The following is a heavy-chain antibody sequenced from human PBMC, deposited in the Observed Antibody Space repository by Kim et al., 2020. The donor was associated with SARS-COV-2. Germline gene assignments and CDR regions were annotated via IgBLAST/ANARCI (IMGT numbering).Heavy chain of an antibody. CDR2: ISYDGSNK. D-gene: IGHD1-20*01. CDR3: AKVNGRYNWNDPGNAFD. CDR1: GFTFSSYG. J-gene: IGHJ3*02. Sequence: GGSLRLSCAASGFTFSSYGMHWVRQAPGKGLEWVAVISYDGSNKYYADSVKGRFTISRDNSKNTLYLQMNSLRAEDTAVYYCAKVNGRYNWNDPGNAFD. V-gene: IGHV3-30*18.